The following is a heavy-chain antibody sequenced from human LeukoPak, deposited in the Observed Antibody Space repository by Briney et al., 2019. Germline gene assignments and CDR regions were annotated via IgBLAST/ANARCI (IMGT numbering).Heavy chain of an antibody. CDR3: ARHTSWRGYIGY. D-gene: IGHD3-3*01. J-gene: IGHJ4*02. Sequence: SESLSLTCTVSGGSISSYYWGWIRQPPGKGLEWIGSIYYSGRTYYNPSLKSRVPISVDTSKNQFSLKLSSVTAANTAVYYVARHTSWRGYIGYRGQGTKVTVP. V-gene: IGHV4-39*01. CDR2: IYYSGRT. CDR1: GGSISSYY.